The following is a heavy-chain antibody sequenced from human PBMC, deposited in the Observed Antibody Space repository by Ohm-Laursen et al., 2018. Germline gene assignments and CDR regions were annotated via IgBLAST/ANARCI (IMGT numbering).Heavy chain of an antibody. CDR3: AKESGSSSTSY. CDR2: ISGNGVST. Sequence: SLRLSCAASGFIFSNFAMNWVRQAPGKGLEWVAAISGNGVSTYYADSVKGRFTISRDNSKSTLYLQMSNLRAEDTAVYYCAKESGSSSTSYWGQGTLVTVSS. J-gene: IGHJ4*02. CDR1: GFIFSNFA. V-gene: IGHV3-23*01. D-gene: IGHD2-2*01.